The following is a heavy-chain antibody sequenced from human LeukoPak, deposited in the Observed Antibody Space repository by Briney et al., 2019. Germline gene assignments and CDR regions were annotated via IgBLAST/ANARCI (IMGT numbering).Heavy chain of an antibody. V-gene: IGHV3-9*01. CDR3: AKELGGGSDGLDI. D-gene: IGHD2-15*01. CDR2: ISWNSVSI. Sequence: PGGSLRLSCAASEFPFNDYAMYWVRKVPGKGLEWVAVISWNSVSIGYADSVKGRFTISRENAKNSLYLQMNSLRNEGTALYYCAKELGGGSDGLDIWGQGTMVTVSS. J-gene: IGHJ3*02. CDR1: EFPFNDYA.